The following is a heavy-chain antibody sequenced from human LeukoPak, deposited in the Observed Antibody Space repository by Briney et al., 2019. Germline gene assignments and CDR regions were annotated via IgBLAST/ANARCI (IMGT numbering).Heavy chain of an antibody. J-gene: IGHJ4*02. CDR2: ISYDGSNK. Sequence: GGSLRLSCAASGFTFSSYAMHWVRQAPGKGLEWVAVISYDGSNKYYADSVKGRFTISRGNSKNTLYLQMNSLRAEDTAVYYCAREKDIVVVPAAYDFWSGSGLNFDYWGQGTLVTVSS. CDR3: AREKDIVVVPAAYDFWSGSGLNFDY. V-gene: IGHV3-30-3*01. D-gene: IGHD2-2*01. CDR1: GFTFSSYA.